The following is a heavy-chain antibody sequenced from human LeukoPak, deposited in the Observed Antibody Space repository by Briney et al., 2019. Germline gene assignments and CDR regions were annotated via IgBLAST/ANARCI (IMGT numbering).Heavy chain of an antibody. V-gene: IGHV3-9*02. J-gene: IGHJ4*02. Sequence: GGSLRLSCAASGFTPDDYAMHWVRQAPGKGRGWGSGISWNSGSIGYADSVEGRFAISRDNAKNSLYLQMNSLRAEDMALYYCAKGGVVVITTLFDYWGQGTLVTVSS. D-gene: IGHD3-22*01. CDR1: GFTPDDYA. CDR3: AKGGVVVITTLFDY. CDR2: ISWNSGSI.